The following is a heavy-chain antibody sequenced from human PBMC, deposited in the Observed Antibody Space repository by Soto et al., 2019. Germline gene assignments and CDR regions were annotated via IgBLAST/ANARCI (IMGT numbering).Heavy chain of an antibody. Sequence: GRCRRLSCAASAFTPSSYWMSWVRQAPGKGREWVANIKQDGSEKYSAASVKGRFTISSNAAKTSLYLHMDSLSAEATDVSSCEGPSFYDSCGYQGDVFDFWGQGTMVTVSS. CDR1: AFTPSSYW. D-gene: IGHD3-22*01. CDR3: EGPSFYDSCGYQGDVFDF. J-gene: IGHJ3*01. V-gene: IGHV3-7*03. CDR2: IKQDGSEK.